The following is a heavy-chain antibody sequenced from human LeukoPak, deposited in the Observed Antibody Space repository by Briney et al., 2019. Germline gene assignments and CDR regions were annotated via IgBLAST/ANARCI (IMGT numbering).Heavy chain of an antibody. Sequence: SETLSLTCTVSGDSISRSRYHWGWIRQPPGKGLEWIAHIYYVGNTHYNPSLQSRVTISVDTSKNQFSLKLNSVTAADTAVYYCARRDLVLEATTDWGKGTLVTVSS. CDR3: ARRDLVLEATTD. J-gene: IGHJ4*02. V-gene: IGHV4-39*01. CDR1: GDSISRSRYH. D-gene: IGHD2-8*02. CDR2: IYYVGNT.